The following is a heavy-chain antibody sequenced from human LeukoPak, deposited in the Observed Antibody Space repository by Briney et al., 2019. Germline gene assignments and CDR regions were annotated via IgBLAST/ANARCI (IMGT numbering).Heavy chain of an antibody. V-gene: IGHV3-23*01. J-gene: IGHJ4*02. CDR3: AKDASSWFQGFDY. CDR2: ISSNVGST. CDR1: GFNFGTYA. D-gene: IGHD6-13*01. Sequence: GGSLRLSCAASGFNFGTYAMSWVRQAPGKGLEWVSAISSNVGSTYYADSVKGRFTISRDNSKNTLYLQMNSLRAEDTAVYYCAKDASSWFQGFDYWGQGTLVTVSS.